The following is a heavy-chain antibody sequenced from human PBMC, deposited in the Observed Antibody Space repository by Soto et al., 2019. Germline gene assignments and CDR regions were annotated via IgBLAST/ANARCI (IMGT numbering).Heavy chain of an antibody. CDR2: IYYSGST. CDR1: GGSISSYY. J-gene: IGHJ6*03. D-gene: IGHD4-17*01. Sequence: SETLSLTCTVSGGSISSYYWSWIRQPPGKGLEWIGYIYYSGSTNYNPSLKSRVTISVDTSKNQFSLKLSSVTAADTAVYYCARDGDSGYYYYMDVWGKGTTVTVSS. V-gene: IGHV4-59*01. CDR3: ARDGDSGYYYYMDV.